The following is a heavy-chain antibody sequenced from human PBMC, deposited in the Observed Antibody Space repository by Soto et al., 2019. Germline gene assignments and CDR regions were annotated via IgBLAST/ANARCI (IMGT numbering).Heavy chain of an antibody. CDR1: GYTFTSYG. J-gene: IGHJ3*02. CDR2: ISAYNGNT. D-gene: IGHD2-2*01. V-gene: IGHV1-18*01. CDR3: ASTCSSTSCYSRYAFDI. Sequence: GASVKVSCKASGYTFTSYGISWVRQAPGQGLEWMGWISAYNGNTNYAQKLQGRITMTTDTSTSTAYMELRSLRSDDTAVYYCASTCSSTSCYSRYAFDIWGHGTMVTVSS.